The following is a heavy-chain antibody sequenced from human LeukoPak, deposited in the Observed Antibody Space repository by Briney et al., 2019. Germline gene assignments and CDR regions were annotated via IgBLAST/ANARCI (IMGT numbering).Heavy chain of an antibody. CDR2: IYSGSST. Sequence: GGSLRLSCAASGFTISSNYMSWVRQAPGQGLEWVSVIYSGSSTYYADSVKGRFTISRDNSKNTLYLQMNSLRAEDTAVYYCARDHRYSSSLFDYWGQGTLVTVSS. CDR1: GFTISSNY. CDR3: ARDHRYSSSLFDY. V-gene: IGHV3-66*01. J-gene: IGHJ4*02. D-gene: IGHD6-13*01.